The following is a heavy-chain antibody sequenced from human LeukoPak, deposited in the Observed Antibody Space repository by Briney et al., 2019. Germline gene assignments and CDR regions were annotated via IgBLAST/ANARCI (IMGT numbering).Heavy chain of an antibody. CDR2: IYRRGST. J-gene: IGHJ3*02. CDR3: ANGAKYNILIGYYASRDDEFDI. CDR1: GFIVSSNY. V-gene: IGHV3-66*02. D-gene: IGHD3-9*01. Sequence: GGSLRLSCAASGFIVSSNYMIWVRQAPGKGLEWVSVIYRRGSTYYADSVKGRFTISRDNSKNTLFLQMNSLRAEDTAVYYCANGAKYNILIGYYASRDDEFDIWGQGTMVTVSS.